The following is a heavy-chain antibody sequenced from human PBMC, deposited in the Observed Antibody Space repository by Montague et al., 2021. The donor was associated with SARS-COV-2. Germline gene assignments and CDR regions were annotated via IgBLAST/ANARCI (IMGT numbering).Heavy chain of an antibody. CDR1: GGSLSGYY. CDR3: ARGADYDFCSGYLRYKWFDP. V-gene: IGHV4-34*01. D-gene: IGHD3-3*01. J-gene: IGHJ5*02. Sequence: SEILSLTCAVYGGSLSGYYWSWIRQTPGKGLEWMGEINHSGNTNYNPSLKSRLTISVDTSKRQFSLKLRSVTTADTAVYYCARGADYDFCSGYLRYKWFDPWGLGTPVTVSS. CDR2: INHSGNT.